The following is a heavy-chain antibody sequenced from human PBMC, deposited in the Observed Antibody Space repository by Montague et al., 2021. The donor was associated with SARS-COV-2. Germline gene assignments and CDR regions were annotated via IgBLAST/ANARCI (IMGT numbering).Heavy chain of an antibody. Sequence: SLRLSCAASGFTFSSYWMSWVRQAPGKGLEWVANIKQDGSEKYYVDSVKGRFTISRDNAKNSLYLQMNSLRAEDTAVYYCARGGSGAVAGGGYYYYGMDVWGQGTTVTVSS. CDR2: IKQDGSEK. V-gene: IGHV3-7*01. CDR3: ARGGSGAVAGGGYYYYGMDV. J-gene: IGHJ6*02. CDR1: GFTFSSYW. D-gene: IGHD6-19*01.